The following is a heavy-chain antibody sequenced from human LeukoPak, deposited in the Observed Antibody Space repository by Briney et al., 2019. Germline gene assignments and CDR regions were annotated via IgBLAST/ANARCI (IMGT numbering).Heavy chain of an antibody. CDR2: IYYSGST. CDR3: ARAIAAAANNWFDP. J-gene: IGHJ5*02. V-gene: IGHV4-31*03. Sequence: SQTLSLTCTVSGGSISSGGYSWSWIRQHLGKGLEWIGYIYYSGSTYYNPSLKSRVTISVDTSKNQFSLKLSSVTAADTAVYYCARAIAAAANNWFDPWGQGTLVTVSS. CDR1: GGSISSGGYS. D-gene: IGHD6-13*01.